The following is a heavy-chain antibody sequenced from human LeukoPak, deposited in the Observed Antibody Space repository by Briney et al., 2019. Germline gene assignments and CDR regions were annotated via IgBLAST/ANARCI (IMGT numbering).Heavy chain of an antibody. V-gene: IGHV3-7*03. D-gene: IGHD6-6*01. CDR1: GFTVSSNY. CDR2: INSDGSEG. CDR3: ARSSYSSSSSV. Sequence: GGSLRLSCAASGFTVSSNYMSWSRQAPGKGLEWVASINSDGSEGYYADVVKGRFTISRDNAKNSLYLQINSLRAEDTAVYYCARSSYSSSSSVWGQGTMVTVSS. J-gene: IGHJ3*01.